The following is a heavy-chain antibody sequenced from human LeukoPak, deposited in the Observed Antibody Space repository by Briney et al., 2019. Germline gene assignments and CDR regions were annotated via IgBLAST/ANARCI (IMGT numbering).Heavy chain of an antibody. J-gene: IGHJ4*02. Sequence: PSETLSLTCTVSGGSISSSSYYWGWIRQPPGKGLEWIGSIYYSGSTYYKPSLKSRATISVDTSKNQFSLKLSSVTAADTAVYYCARVTHYDFWSGYRFDYWGQGTLVTVSS. CDR1: GGSISSSSYY. D-gene: IGHD3-3*01. CDR3: ARVTHYDFWSGYRFDY. CDR2: IYYSGST. V-gene: IGHV4-39*01.